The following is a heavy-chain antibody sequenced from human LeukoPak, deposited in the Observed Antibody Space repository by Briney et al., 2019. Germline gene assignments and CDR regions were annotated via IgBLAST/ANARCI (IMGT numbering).Heavy chain of an antibody. V-gene: IGHV4-39*07. J-gene: IGHJ4*02. D-gene: IGHD3-10*01. CDR3: ARDPSSRGSYYT. Sequence: SETLSLTCTVSGGSISSSSYYWGWIRQPPGKGLEWIGSIYYSGSTYYNPSLKSRVTISVDTSKNQFSLKLSSVTAADTAVYYCARDPSSRGSYYTWGQGTLVTVSS. CDR1: GGSISSSSYY. CDR2: IYYSGST.